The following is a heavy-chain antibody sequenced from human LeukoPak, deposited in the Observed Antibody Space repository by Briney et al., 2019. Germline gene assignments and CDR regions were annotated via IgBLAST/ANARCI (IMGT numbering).Heavy chain of an antibody. V-gene: IGHV3-21*01. CDR3: VRDDSAWLY. Sequence: GGPLRLSCAVSGFTFNTFGMNWVRQAPGKGLQWVSSISPGSSYIYYEDSVKGRFTISRDDAKNSLYLQMDSLTAGDTAVYYCVRDDSAWLYWGQGALVTVSS. CDR1: GFTFNTFG. J-gene: IGHJ4*02. D-gene: IGHD2-15*01. CDR2: ISPGSSYI.